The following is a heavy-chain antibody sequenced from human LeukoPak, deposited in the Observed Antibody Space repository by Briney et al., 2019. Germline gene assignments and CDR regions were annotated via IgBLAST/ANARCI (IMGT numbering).Heavy chain of an antibody. D-gene: IGHD1-26*01. CDR1: GFTFSSYG. CDR3: ARGGSYLSAFDI. Sequence: GGSLRLSCAASGFTFSSYGMHWVRQAPGKGLEWVTFIQYDGGNKYYADSVKGRFTISRDNSKNTVYLQMNSLRTEDTAVYYCARGGSYLSAFDIWGQGTMVTVSS. CDR2: IQYDGGNK. V-gene: IGHV3-30*02. J-gene: IGHJ3*02.